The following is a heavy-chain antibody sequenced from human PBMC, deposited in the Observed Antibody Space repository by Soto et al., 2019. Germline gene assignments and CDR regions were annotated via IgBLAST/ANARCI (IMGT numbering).Heavy chain of an antibody. CDR1: GFSLSTSGMA. D-gene: IGHD1-26*01. Sequence: QITLKESGPTLVKPTQTLTLTCTVSGFSLSTSGMAVGWTRQPPGKALEWLALIYWDDDKRYRPSLKTRLSITKDSSRYPVVLTMTNMDPVETATYFCAQGTSGSHHTFTTWGQGTFVTVSS. CDR3: AQGTSGSHHTFTT. V-gene: IGHV2-5*02. CDR2: IYWDDDK. J-gene: IGHJ3*02.